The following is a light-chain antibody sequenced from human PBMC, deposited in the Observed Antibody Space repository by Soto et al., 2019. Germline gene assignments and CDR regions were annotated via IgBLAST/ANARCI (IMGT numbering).Light chain of an antibody. CDR2: GAS. CDR3: QQYNNWPRT. V-gene: IGKV3-15*01. CDR1: QSVSSN. J-gene: IGKJ1*01. Sequence: EIVMTQSPATLYVSPGERDTLSCRASQSVSSNLAWYQQKPGQAPRLLIYGASTRATGIPARFSGSGSGTEFTRTISSLQSEDFAVYYCQQYNNWPRTFGQGPKVEIK.